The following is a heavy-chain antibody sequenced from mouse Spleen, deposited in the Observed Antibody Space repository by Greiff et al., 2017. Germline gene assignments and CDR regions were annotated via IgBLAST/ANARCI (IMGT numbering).Heavy chain of an antibody. CDR3: ARWYYGSSDYAMDY. CDR1: GYSFTDYN. Sequence: LVESGPELVKPGASVKISCKASGYSFTDYNMNWVKQSNGKSLEWIGVINPNYGTTSYNQKFKGKATLTVDQSSSTAYMQLNSLTSEDSAVYYCARWYYGSSDYAMDYWGQGTSVTVSS. D-gene: IGHD1-1*01. V-gene: IGHV1-39*01. CDR2: INPNYGTT. J-gene: IGHJ4*01.